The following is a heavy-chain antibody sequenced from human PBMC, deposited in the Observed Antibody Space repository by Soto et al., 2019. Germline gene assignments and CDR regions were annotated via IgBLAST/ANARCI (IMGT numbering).Heavy chain of an antibody. Sequence: KTSETLSLTCTVSCASIISSRSYWGWVRQPPGKGLEWIVSFYYTGGTYSTYYNPSLKSRVTISVDTSKSQFSLNLRSVTAADTAVYYCASPRQGNYDFLSGYYALDYWGQGTLVTVSS. D-gene: IGHD3-3*01. J-gene: IGHJ4*02. V-gene: IGHV4-39*01. CDR3: ASPRQGNYDFLSGYYALDY. CDR1: CASIISSRSY. CDR2: FYYTGGT.